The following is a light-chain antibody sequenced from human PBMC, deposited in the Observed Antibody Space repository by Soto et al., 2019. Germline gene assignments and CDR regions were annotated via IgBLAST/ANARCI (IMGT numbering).Light chain of an antibody. J-gene: IGKJ1*01. CDR3: QHYGDSSWT. CDR2: GVS. Sequence: ELVLTQSPVALSLSSGERATLSCRASQSVSSTLLTLYQQKPGQAPRLLIYGVSSRATGIPDRFSGSGSGTDFTLTISRVEPEDFAVYFCQHYGDSSWTFGHGSRVEIK. V-gene: IGKV3-20*01. CDR1: QSVSSTL.